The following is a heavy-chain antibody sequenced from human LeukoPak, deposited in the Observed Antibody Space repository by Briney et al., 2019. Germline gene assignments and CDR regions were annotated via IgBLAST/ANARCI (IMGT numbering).Heavy chain of an antibody. CDR1: GFTFSSYW. CDR3: ARGLTIFGVVNDAFDI. CDR2: INSDGSST. Sequence: GGSLRLSCAASGFTFSSYWMQWIRQAPGKGLVWVSLINSDGSSTIYADSVKGRFTISRDNVKNTLYLQMNSLRAEDTAVYYRARGLTIFGVVNDAFDIWGQGTMVTVSS. D-gene: IGHD3-3*01. V-gene: IGHV3-74*01. J-gene: IGHJ3*02.